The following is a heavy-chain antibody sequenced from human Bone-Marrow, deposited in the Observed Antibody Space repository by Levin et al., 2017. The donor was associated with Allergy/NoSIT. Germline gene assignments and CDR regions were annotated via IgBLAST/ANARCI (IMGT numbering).Heavy chain of an antibody. Sequence: PGGSLRLSCAASGFTFSNYWMTWVRQAPGKGLEWVANIKRDGSNKNYVDSVKGRFTISRDNGKNSLYLEMNSLRVEDTASYYCARDFAHTNSSARYDAFDIWGQGTMVTVSS. D-gene: IGHD2-2*01. J-gene: IGHJ3*02. V-gene: IGHV3-7*03. CDR3: ARDFAHTNSSARYDAFDI. CDR1: GFTFSNYW. CDR2: IKRDGSNK.